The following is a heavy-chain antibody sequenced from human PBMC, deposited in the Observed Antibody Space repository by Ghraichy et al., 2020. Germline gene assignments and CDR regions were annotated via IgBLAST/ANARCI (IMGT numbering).Heavy chain of an antibody. V-gene: IGHV3-7*03. J-gene: IGHJ4*02. CDR2: IDQDGSEK. Sequence: GGSLRLSCAASGFTFSGHWMSWVRQAPGKGLEWVANIDQDGSEKYYVDSVRGRFTISRDNVKNSLYLQMNSLRADDTALYYCARADAYSGDYWGQGTLVTVSS. CDR3: ARADAYSGDY. D-gene: IGHD1-26*01. CDR1: GFTFSGHW.